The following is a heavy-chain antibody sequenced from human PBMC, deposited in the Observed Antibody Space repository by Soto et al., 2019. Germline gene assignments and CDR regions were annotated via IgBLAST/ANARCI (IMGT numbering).Heavy chain of an antibody. CDR1: GDTFSSYI. Sequence: QVQLVQSGAEVKKPGSSVRVSCRSSGDTFSSYIVNWLRLAPGRGLEWMGRVIPVLTTTHYAQNFRGRVTISADRSTNTVYLDLSSLRSDDTAVYYCARRRYCGYDCYHKHYYGMDVWGQGSLVTVAS. J-gene: IGHJ6*02. V-gene: IGHV1-69*08. CDR3: ARRRYCGYDCYHKHYYGMDV. CDR2: VIPVLTTT. D-gene: IGHD2-21*02.